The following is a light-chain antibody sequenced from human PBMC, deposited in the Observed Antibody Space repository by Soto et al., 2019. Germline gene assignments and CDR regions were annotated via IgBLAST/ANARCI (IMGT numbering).Light chain of an antibody. CDR1: SSDVGGYNY. CDR2: DVS. V-gene: IGLV2-14*01. J-gene: IGLJ1*01. Sequence: QSALTQPASVSGSPGQSITISCTGNSSDVGGYNYVSWYQQHPGKAPKLMIYDVSNRPSWVSNRCSGSKSGNTASLTISGLQAEDEADYYCSSYTSSSTLYVFGTGTKLTVL. CDR3: SSYTSSSTLYV.